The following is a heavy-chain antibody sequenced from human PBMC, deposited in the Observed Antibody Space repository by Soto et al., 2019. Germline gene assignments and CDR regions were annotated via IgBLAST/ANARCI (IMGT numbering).Heavy chain of an antibody. J-gene: IGHJ5*02. D-gene: IGHD6-19*01. CDR2: INVYNGNT. CDR3: ARARSLVAGDRALGS. Sequence: QVQLVQSGAEVKKPGASVKVSCKASGYTVTTYGVYWLRQAPGQGPEWMGWINVYNGNTMYAQNLQGRVTMTTDTSTNTAYLELRSLRSDDTAVYYCARARSLVAGDRALGSWGQGTLVTVSS. CDR1: GYTVTTYG. V-gene: IGHV1-18*01.